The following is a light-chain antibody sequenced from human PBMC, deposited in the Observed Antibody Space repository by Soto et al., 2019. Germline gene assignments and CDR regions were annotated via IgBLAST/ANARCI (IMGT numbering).Light chain of an antibody. J-gene: IGKJ1*01. CDR2: GAS. V-gene: IGKV3-20*01. CDR1: QSVSTNY. CDR3: QQYGSSGT. Sequence: EIVLTQSPGTLSLSPGERATLSCRASQSVSTNYVAWYQQKPGQAPRLLIYGASNRATGIPDRFSGSGSGTDFTLTISRLEPEDFAVYYCQQYGSSGTFGQGTKVEIK.